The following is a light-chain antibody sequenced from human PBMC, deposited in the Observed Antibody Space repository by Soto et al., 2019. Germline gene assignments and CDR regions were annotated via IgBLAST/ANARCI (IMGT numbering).Light chain of an antibody. CDR1: TSDVGNYNY. CDR3: SSYTATNTYV. CDR2: EVS. J-gene: IGLJ1*01. Sequence: ALTQPASVSGSPGQSITISCTGTTSDVGNYNYVSWYQQHPGKAPKLMIYEVSYRSTGASNRFSGTKSGNTASLTISGLQGEDEADYYCSSYTATNTYVFGTGTKVTVL. V-gene: IGLV2-14*01.